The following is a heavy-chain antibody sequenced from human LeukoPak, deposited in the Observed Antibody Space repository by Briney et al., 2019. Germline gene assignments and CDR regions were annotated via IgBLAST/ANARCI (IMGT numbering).Heavy chain of an antibody. D-gene: IGHD4-23*01. Sequence: GGSLRLSRAASGFTFNNYEMNWVRQAPGKGLEWISYISSGAGTMYYADSVKGRFTISRDNAKNSLYLQMNSLRAEDTAVYYCASSPWLLPYNWGQGTLVTVSS. CDR2: ISSGAGTM. V-gene: IGHV3-48*03. J-gene: IGHJ4*02. CDR1: GFTFNNYE. CDR3: ASSPWLLPYN.